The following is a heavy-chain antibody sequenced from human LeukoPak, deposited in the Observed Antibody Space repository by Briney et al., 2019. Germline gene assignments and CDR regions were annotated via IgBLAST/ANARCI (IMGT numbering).Heavy chain of an antibody. J-gene: IGHJ4*02. D-gene: IGHD1-26*01. CDR2: ISYDGSNK. CDR1: GFTFSSYA. V-gene: IGHV3-30-3*01. CDR3: ARGPSGSYPKLSPRIDY. Sequence: PGGSLRLSCAASGFTFSSYAMHWVRQAPGKGLEWVAVISYDGSNKYYADSVKGRFTISRDNSKNTLYLQMNSLRAEDTAVYYCARGPSGSYPKLSPRIDYWGQGTLVTVSS.